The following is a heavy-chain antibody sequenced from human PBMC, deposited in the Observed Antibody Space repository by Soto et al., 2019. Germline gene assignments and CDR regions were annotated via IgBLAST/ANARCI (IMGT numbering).Heavy chain of an antibody. CDR1: GFTFSSYG. V-gene: IGHV3-30*18. J-gene: IGHJ6*02. CDR3: AKILQLGDYAYYNYGRDV. CDR2: ISYDGCNK. Sequence: QVQLVESGGGVVQPGRSLRLSCAASGFTFSSYGMHWVRQAPGKGLEWVAVISYDGCNKYYADYVKGRFTISRDKAKNTLYLQMNSLRAEDTAVYYCAKILQLGDYAYYNYGRDVWGQGTTVTVSS. D-gene: IGHD4-17*01.